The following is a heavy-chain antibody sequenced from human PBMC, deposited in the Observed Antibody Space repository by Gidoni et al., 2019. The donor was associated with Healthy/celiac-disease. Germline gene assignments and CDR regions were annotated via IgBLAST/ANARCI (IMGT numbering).Heavy chain of an antibody. CDR2: ICGSGGRK. CDR3: AKDLLAYCSGGSCY. CDR1: GFTFSSYA. V-gene: IGHV3-23*01. Sequence: EVQLLESGGGLVQPGGSLRLSCAASGFTFSSYAMSWVRQAPGKGLEWVSSICGSGGRKYYADSVKGRFTISRDNSKNTLYLQMNSLRAEDTAVYYGAKDLLAYCSGGSCYWGQGTLVTVSS. J-gene: IGHJ4*02. D-gene: IGHD2-15*01.